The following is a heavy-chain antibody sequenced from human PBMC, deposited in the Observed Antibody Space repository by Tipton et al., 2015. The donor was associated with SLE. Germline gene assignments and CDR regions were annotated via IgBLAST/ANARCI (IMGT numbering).Heavy chain of an antibody. D-gene: IGHD5-24*01. CDR3: ARALNNGWRLGDRFDP. CDR2: IYSSGST. Sequence: LRLSCTVSGGSISGYYWSWIRQPAGKGLEWIGRIYSSGSTIYNPSLKSRLTLSLDTSKNQFSLRVRSVTAADTAVYYCARALNNGWRLGDRFDPWGQGTLVTVSS. J-gene: IGHJ5*02. V-gene: IGHV4-4*07. CDR1: GGSISGYY.